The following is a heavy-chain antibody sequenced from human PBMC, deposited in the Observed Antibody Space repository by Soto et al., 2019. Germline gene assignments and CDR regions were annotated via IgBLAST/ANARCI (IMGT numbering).Heavy chain of an antibody. CDR1: GLTVSSSY. CDR3: AKATYYYDSSGYFPFDY. J-gene: IGHJ4*02. CDR2: ISGSGGST. V-gene: IGHV3-23*01. Sequence: GGSLRLSCAASGLTVSSSYMSWVRQAPGKGLQWVSAISGSGGSTYYIDSVKGRFTISRDNSKNTLYLQMNSLRAEDTAVYYCAKATYYYDSSGYFPFDYWGQGTLVTVSS. D-gene: IGHD3-22*01.